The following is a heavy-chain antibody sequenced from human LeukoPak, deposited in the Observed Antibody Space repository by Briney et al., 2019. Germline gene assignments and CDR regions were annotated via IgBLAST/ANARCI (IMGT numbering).Heavy chain of an antibody. Sequence: SETLSLTCTVSGGSISSSSYYWGWIRQPPGKGLEWIGSIYYSGSTYYNPSLKSRVTISVDTSENHFSLKLNSVTAADTAVYYCASPLGSESSIDYWGQGTLVTVSS. CDR2: IYYSGST. J-gene: IGHJ4*02. V-gene: IGHV4-39*02. CDR3: ASPLGSESSIDY. CDR1: GGSISSSSYY. D-gene: IGHD3-10*01.